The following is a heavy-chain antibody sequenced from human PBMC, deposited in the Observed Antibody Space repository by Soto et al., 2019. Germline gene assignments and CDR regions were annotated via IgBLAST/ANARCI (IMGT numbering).Heavy chain of an antibody. V-gene: IGHV4-34*01. D-gene: IGHD3-16*02. J-gene: IGHJ5*02. CDR3: ARDHYDYIWGSYRYRGENWFDP. Sequence: PSETLSLTCAVYGGSFSGYYWSWIRQPPGKGLEWIGEINHSGSTNYNPSFKSRVTISVDTSKNQFSLKLSSVTAADTAVYYCARDHYDYIWGSYRYRGENWFDPWGQGTLVTVSS. CDR1: GGSFSGYY. CDR2: INHSGST.